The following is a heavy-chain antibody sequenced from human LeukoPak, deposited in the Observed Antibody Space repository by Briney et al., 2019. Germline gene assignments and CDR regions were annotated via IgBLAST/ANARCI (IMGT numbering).Heavy chain of an antibody. D-gene: IGHD3-3*01. CDR3: ARDSNDFWSGNNWFDP. CDR2: IKQDGSEK. V-gene: IGHV3-7*01. CDR1: GFTFSSYW. J-gene: IGHJ5*02. Sequence: GGSLRLSCAASGFTFSSYWMSWVRQAPGKGLEWVANIKQDGSEKYYVDSVKGRFTISRDTAKDSLYLQMNSLRAEDTAVYYCARDSNDFWSGNNWFDPWGQGTLVTVSS.